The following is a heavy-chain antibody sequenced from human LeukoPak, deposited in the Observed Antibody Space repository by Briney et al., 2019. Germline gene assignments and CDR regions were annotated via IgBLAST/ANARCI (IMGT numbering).Heavy chain of an antibody. D-gene: IGHD3-22*01. J-gene: IGHJ4*02. CDR1: GFTFSSYW. V-gene: IGHV3-74*01. Sequence: GGSLRLSYAASGFTFSSYWMHWVRQAPGKGLVWVSRINSDGSSTSYADSVKGRFTISRDNAKNTLYLQMNSLRAEDTALYYCARDYYDSSGYFTPQLDYWGQGTLVTVSS. CDR2: INSDGSST. CDR3: ARDYYDSSGYFTPQLDY.